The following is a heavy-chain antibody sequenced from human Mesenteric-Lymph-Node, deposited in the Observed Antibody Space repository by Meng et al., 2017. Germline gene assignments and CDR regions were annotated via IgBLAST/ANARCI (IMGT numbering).Heavy chain of an antibody. CDR1: GFTFTNYA. V-gene: IGHV3-23*01. CDR3: AREGVQVWFGELLPLGFDY. J-gene: IGHJ4*02. CDR2: ISGSGGST. D-gene: IGHD3-10*01. Sequence: GESLKISCAASGFTFTNYAMTWVRQAPGKGLEWVSAISGSGGSTYYADSVKGRFTISRDNSKNTLYLQMNSLRAEDTAVYYCAREGVQVWFGELLPLGFDYWGQGTLVTVSS.